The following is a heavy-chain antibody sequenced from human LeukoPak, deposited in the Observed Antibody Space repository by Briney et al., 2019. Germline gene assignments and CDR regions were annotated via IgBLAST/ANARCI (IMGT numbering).Heavy chain of an antibody. V-gene: IGHV1-18*04. D-gene: IGHD6-13*01. CDR3: ARDPTPRTYSRGPYYYYYGMDV. CDR2: ISAYNGNT. CDR1: GYTFTSYG. J-gene: IGHJ6*04. Sequence: ASVKVSCKASGYTFTSYGISWVRQAPGQGLEWMGWISAYNGNTNYAQKLQGRVTMTTDTSTSTAYMELRSLRSDDTAVYYCARDPTPRTYSRGPYYYYYGMDVWGEGTTVTVSS.